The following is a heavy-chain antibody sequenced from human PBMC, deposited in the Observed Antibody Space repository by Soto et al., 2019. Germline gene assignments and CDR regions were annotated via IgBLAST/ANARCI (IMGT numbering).Heavy chain of an antibody. CDR1: GFSVSSNY. D-gene: IGHD3-22*01. V-gene: IGHV3-53*01. CDR2: HYSGGSI. CDR3: AKRDSSGYYPDY. J-gene: IGHJ4*02. Sequence: PGGSLRLSCAISGFSVSSNYLSWVRQAPGKGLEWVSVHYSGGSIYYADSVKGRFTISRDNSKNTLYLQMNSLRANDTALYYCAKRDSSGYYPDYWGQGTVVTVSS.